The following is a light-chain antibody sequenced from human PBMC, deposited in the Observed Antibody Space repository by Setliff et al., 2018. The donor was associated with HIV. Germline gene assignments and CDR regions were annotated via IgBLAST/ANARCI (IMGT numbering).Light chain of an antibody. J-gene: IGLJ1*01. CDR1: SGYSNYK. V-gene: IGLV9-49*01. Sequence: QSVLTQPPSASASLGASVTLTCTLSSGYSNYKVDWYQQRPGKGPRFVMRVGTGGIVGSKGDGIPDRFSVLGSGLNRYLTIKNIQEEDESDYHCGADHGSGSNFAWGDVFGTGTKVTVL. CDR3: GADHGSGSNFAWGDV. CDR2: VGTGGIVG.